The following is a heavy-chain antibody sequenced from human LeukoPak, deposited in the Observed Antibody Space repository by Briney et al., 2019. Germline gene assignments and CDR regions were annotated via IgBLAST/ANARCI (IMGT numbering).Heavy chain of an antibody. D-gene: IGHD7-27*01. CDR1: GGPISSGGYS. Sequence: SQTLSLTCAVSGGPISSGGYSWSWIRQPPGKGLEWIGYIYHSGSTYYNPSLKSRVTISVDRSKNQFSLKLSSVTAADTAVYYCARGPPLGYYFDYWGQGTLVTVSS. J-gene: IGHJ4*02. CDR3: ARGPPLGYYFDY. V-gene: IGHV4-30-2*01. CDR2: IYHSGST.